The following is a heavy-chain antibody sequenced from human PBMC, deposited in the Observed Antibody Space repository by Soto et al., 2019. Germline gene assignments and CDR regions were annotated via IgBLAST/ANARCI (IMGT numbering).Heavy chain of an antibody. D-gene: IGHD5-18*01. V-gene: IGHV1-69*12. Sequence: QVQLVQSGAEVKKPESSVKVSCKAPGGTFSTYAISWVRQAPGQGLEWMGGIIPMFGTANYAQRFKDRVTITADESTNTVCMELSSLRSEDTAVYFCASGIQLWLRRINNGYSGWGQGNLVTVSS. CDR3: ASGIQLWLRRINNGYSG. CDR1: GGTFSTYA. J-gene: IGHJ4*02. CDR2: IIPMFGTA.